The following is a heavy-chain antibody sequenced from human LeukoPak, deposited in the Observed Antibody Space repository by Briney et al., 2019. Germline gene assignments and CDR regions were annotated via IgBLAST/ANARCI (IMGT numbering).Heavy chain of an antibody. V-gene: IGHV4-34*01. D-gene: IGHD2-2*01. CDR3: ARGIWYCSSTSCYSGSYYYYGMDV. J-gene: IGHJ6*04. Sequence: SETLSLTCAVYGGSFSGYYWSLIRQPPGKGLEWIGEINHSGSTNYNPSLKSRVTISVDTSKNQFSLKLSSVTAADTAVYYCARGIWYCSSTSCYSGSYYYYGMDVWGKGTTVTVSS. CDR2: INHSGST. CDR1: GGSFSGYY.